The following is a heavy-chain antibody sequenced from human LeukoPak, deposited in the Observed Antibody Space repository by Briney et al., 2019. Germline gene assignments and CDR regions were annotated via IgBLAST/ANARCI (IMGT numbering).Heavy chain of an antibody. Sequence: SETLSLTCTVSGGSFSIYYWSWIRQPAGKGLEWIGRIYTSGSTNYNPSLKSRATMSVDTSKNQFSLNLNSVTAADTAVYYCARGPTTVTRAFDYWGQGTLVTVSS. J-gene: IGHJ4*02. D-gene: IGHD4-17*01. CDR2: IYTSGST. V-gene: IGHV4-4*07. CDR3: ARGPTTVTRAFDY. CDR1: GGSFSIYY.